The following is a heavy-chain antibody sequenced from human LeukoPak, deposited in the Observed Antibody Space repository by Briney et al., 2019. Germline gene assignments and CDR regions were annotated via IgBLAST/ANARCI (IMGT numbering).Heavy chain of an antibody. D-gene: IGHD6-25*01. CDR3: SKYQLPHIAAIAS. Sequence: PGGSLRLSCAASGFTFSNAWMSWVRQAPGKGLEWVGRIKSKTDGGTIDYAAPVKGRFTISRDDSKNTLYLEVNSLKTEDTAVYYCSKYQLPHIAAIASWGQGTLVTVSS. V-gene: IGHV3-15*01. CDR1: GFTFSNAW. J-gene: IGHJ4*02. CDR2: IKSKTDGGTI.